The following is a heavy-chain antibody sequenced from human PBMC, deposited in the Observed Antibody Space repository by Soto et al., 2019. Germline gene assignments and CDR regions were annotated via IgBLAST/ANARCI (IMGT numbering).Heavy chain of an antibody. Sequence: EVQLLESGGGLVQPGGSLRLSCAASGFTFRSSAMSWVSQAPGKGLEWVSSISGNDDITYYTDSVKGRFTISRDNSNNNLYLQMNSLRVEDTAVYYCAKMAWFGDPPGGDYWGQGTLVTVSS. V-gene: IGHV3-23*01. D-gene: IGHD3-10*01. CDR1: GFTFRSSA. J-gene: IGHJ4*02. CDR3: AKMAWFGDPPGGDY. CDR2: ISGNDDIT.